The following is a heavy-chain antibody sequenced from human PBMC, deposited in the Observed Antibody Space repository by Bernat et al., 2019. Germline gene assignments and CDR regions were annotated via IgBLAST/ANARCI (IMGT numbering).Heavy chain of an antibody. V-gene: IGHV2-70*01. J-gene: IGHJ3*02. CDR3: AHEYSSSWDDAFDI. CDR2: IDWDDDK. CDR1: GFSLSTSGMC. Sequence: QVTLRKSGPALVKPTQTLTLTCTFSGFSLSTSGMCVSWIRQPPGKALEWLALIDWDDDKYYSTSLKTRLTISKDTSKNQVVLTMTNMDPVDTATYYCAHEYSSSWDDAFDIWGQGTMVTVSS. D-gene: IGHD6-13*01.